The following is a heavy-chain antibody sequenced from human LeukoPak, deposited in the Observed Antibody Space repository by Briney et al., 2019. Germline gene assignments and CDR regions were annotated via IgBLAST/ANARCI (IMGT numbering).Heavy chain of an antibody. Sequence: SETLSLTCTVSGGSISSGSYYWSWIRQPAGKGLEWIGSIYYSGSTYYNPSLKSRVTISVDTSKNQFSLKLSSVTAADTAVYYCARENCSGGSCYSIYYYYYMDVWGKGTTVTVSS. CDR2: IYYSGST. CDR1: GGSISSGSYY. V-gene: IGHV4-39*07. J-gene: IGHJ6*03. CDR3: ARENCSGGSCYSIYYYYYMDV. D-gene: IGHD2-15*01.